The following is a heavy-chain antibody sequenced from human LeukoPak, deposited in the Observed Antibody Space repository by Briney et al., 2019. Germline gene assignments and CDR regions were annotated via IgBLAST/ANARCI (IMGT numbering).Heavy chain of an antibody. CDR3: ARYYYDSRRKWFDP. D-gene: IGHD3-22*01. V-gene: IGHV4-59*01. CDR2: IYYSGSA. CDR1: GGSISSYY. J-gene: IGHJ5*02. Sequence: SETLSLTCTVSGGSISSYYWSWIRQPPGKGLEWIGFIYYSGSANYNPSLRSRVTMSVDTSKNQFSLKLTSVTAADTAVYYCARYYYDSRRKWFDPWGQGTLVTVSS.